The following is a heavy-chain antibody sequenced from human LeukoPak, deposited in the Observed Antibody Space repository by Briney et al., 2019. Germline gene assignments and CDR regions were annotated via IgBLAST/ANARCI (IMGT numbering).Heavy chain of an antibody. CDR3: QKTAYDILTGYFGGSSDWFDP. J-gene: IGHJ5*02. CDR2: IIPILGIA. Sequence: ASVKVSCKASGGTFSSYAISWVRQAPGQWLEWMGRIIPILGIANYAQKFQGGVTITAEKSTSPAYMELSSLRSEDTVFYFKQKTAYDILTGYFGGSSDWFDPWGQGTLVTVSS. V-gene: IGHV1-69*04. D-gene: IGHD3-9*01. CDR1: GGTFSSYA.